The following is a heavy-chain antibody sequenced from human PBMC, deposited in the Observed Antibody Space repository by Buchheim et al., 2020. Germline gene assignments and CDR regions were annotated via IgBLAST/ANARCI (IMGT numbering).Heavy chain of an antibody. CDR3: AVAGGGSYYYFYYFDY. J-gene: IGHJ4*02. Sequence: EVQLLESGGGLVQPGGSLRLSCAASGVTFSSYAMSWVRQAPGKGLEWVSAISGSGGSTYYADSVKGRFTISRDNSKNTLYLQMNSLRAEDTAVYYCAVAGGGSYYYFYYFDYWGQGTL. CDR2: ISGSGGST. V-gene: IGHV3-23*01. D-gene: IGHD1-26*01. CDR1: GVTFSSYA.